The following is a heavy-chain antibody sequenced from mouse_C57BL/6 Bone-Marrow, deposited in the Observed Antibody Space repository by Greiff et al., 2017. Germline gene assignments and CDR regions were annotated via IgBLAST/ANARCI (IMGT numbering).Heavy chain of an antibody. Sequence: QVQLKESGPGILQPSQTLSLTCSFSGFSLRTFGMGVGWIRQPSGKGLEWLAHIWWDDDKYYNPALKSRLTISKDTSQNRVFLKIANVDTADTATYYCARVYYGRWYFDVWGTGTTVTVSS. D-gene: IGHD1-1*01. V-gene: IGHV8-8*01. CDR1: GFSLRTFGMG. CDR3: ARVYYGRWYFDV. CDR2: IWWDDDK. J-gene: IGHJ1*03.